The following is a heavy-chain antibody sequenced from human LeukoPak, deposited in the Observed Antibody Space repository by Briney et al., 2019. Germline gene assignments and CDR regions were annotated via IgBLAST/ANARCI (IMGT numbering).Heavy chain of an antibody. Sequence: PSETLSLTCAVYAGSLGSYYWSWIRQPPGKGLEWIGEINHSGSTNYNPSLKSRVTISADTSKNQFSLKLSSVTAADTAVYYCARGGGYGSGSYYNRGLDYWGQGTLVTVSS. CDR2: INHSGST. CDR3: ARGGGYGSGSYYNRGLDY. J-gene: IGHJ4*02. D-gene: IGHD3-10*01. V-gene: IGHV4-34*01. CDR1: AGSLGSYY.